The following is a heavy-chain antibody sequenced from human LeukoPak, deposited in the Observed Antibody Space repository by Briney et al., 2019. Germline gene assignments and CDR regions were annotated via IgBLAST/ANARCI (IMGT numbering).Heavy chain of an antibody. CDR1: GYTFTGYY. CDR3: ARTVLRYFDWLPLIDY. J-gene: IGHJ4*02. D-gene: IGHD3-9*01. CDR2: INPNSGGT. Sequence: VASVKVSCKASGYTFTGYYMHWVRQAPGQGLEWMGRINPNSGGTNYARKFQGRVTMTRDTSISTAYMELSRLRSDDTAVYYCARTVLRYFDWLPLIDYWGQGTLVTVSS. V-gene: IGHV1-2*06.